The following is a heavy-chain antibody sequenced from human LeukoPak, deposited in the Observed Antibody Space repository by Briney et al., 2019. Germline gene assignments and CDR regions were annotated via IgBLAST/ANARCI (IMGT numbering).Heavy chain of an antibody. Sequence: GGSLRLSCAGSGFTFSSYAMSWVRQTPEKGLEWVSAIRGSGDGTFYIDSVKGRFTISRDNSENTLYLQMSSLRAEDTAVYYCARGGTAGTTSPLRAFDIWGQGTMVTVSS. CDR3: ARGGTAGTTSPLRAFDI. CDR2: IRGSGDGT. CDR1: GFTFSSYA. V-gene: IGHV3-23*01. D-gene: IGHD1-1*01. J-gene: IGHJ3*02.